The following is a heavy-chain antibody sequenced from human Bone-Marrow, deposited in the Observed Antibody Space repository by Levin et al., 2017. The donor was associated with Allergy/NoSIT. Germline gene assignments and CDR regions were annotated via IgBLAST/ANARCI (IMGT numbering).Heavy chain of an antibody. D-gene: IGHD3-16*01. CDR1: GFTFSTYA. Sequence: PGESLKISCAASGFTFSTYAMSWVRQAPGKGLEWVSTITGSGDSTYYADSVRGRFTISRDNSKNTLSLQMNSLRAEDTALYYCAKEVGVSPRVRLDSWGQGTLVTVSS. J-gene: IGHJ5*01. V-gene: IGHV3-23*01. CDR2: ITGSGDST. CDR3: AKEVGVSPRVRLDS.